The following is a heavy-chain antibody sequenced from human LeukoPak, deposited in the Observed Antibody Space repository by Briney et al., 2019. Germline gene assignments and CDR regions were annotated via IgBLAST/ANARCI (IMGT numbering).Heavy chain of an antibody. CDR2: ISAYNGNT. Sequence: GASVKVSCKASGYTFTSYGISWVRQAPGQGLEWMGWISAYNGNTNYAQKLQGRVTMTTDTSTSTAYMELRSLRSDDTAVYYCARGQHDYYDSSGYSDYWGQGTLVTVSS. J-gene: IGHJ4*02. CDR3: ARGQHDYYDSSGYSDY. D-gene: IGHD3-22*01. CDR1: GYTFTSYG. V-gene: IGHV1-18*01.